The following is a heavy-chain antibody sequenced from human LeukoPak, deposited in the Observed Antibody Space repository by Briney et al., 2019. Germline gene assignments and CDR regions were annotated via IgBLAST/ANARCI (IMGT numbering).Heavy chain of an antibody. V-gene: IGHV3-30-3*01. CDR1: GFTFSSYA. CDR2: ISYDGSNK. Sequence: PGGSLRLSCAASGFTFSSYAMHWVRQAPGKGLEWVAVISYDGSNKYYADSVKGRFTISRDNSKNTLYLQMNSLRAEDTAVYYCARDRSIAWFGDLSFYYGMDVWGQGTTVTVSS. CDR3: ARDRSIAWFGDLSFYYGMDV. D-gene: IGHD3-10*01. J-gene: IGHJ6*02.